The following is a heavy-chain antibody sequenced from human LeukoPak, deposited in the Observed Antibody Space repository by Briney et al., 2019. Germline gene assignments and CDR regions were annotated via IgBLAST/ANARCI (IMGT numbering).Heavy chain of an antibody. J-gene: IGHJ5*02. Sequence: PGESLKISCKGSGYSFTSYWIGWVRPTPGKGLEWMGVIYPGDSRTRYNPSFEGHVTISADKSITTAYLQWSSLKASDTAMYYCACREFYSPWPGPWGQGTLVTVSS. D-gene: IGHD5-18*01. CDR2: IYPGDSRT. CDR1: GYSFTSYW. CDR3: ACREFYSPWPGP. V-gene: IGHV5-51*01.